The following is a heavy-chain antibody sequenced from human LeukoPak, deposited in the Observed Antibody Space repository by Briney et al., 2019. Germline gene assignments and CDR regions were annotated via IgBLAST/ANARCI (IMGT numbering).Heavy chain of an antibody. CDR2: ISWNSGSI. V-gene: IGHV3-9*01. J-gene: IGHJ4*02. D-gene: IGHD6-13*01. CDR1: GFTFDDYA. CDR3: AKASSSWLNYYFDY. Sequence: GGSLRLSCAASGFTFDDYAMHWVRQAPGKGLEWVSGISWNSGSIGYADSVKGRFTISRDNAENPLYLQMNSLRAEDTALYYCAKASSSWLNYYFDYWGQGTLVTVSS.